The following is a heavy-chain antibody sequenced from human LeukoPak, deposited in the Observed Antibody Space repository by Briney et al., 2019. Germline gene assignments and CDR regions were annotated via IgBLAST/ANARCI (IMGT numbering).Heavy chain of an antibody. CDR1: GGSFSGYY. D-gene: IGHD5-12*01. CDR3: AATLYTGFDSLDY. V-gene: IGHV4-34*01. J-gene: IGHJ4*02. Sequence: SETLSLTCAVYGGSFSGYYLSWIRQPPGKGLEWIGEISHSGSTNYNPSLKSRVIISVDTSNNQSSLKLSSVTAADTAVYYCAATLYTGFDSLDYWGQGTLVTVS. CDR2: ISHSGST.